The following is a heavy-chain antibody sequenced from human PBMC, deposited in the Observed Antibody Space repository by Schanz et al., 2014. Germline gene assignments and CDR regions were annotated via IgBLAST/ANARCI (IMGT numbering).Heavy chain of an antibody. V-gene: IGHV3-21*02. CDR3: TRGGPAYYFDY. J-gene: IGHJ4*02. Sequence: EVQLVESGGGLVKPGGSLRLSCGVSGFTASSHSMNWVRQAPGKGLAWVSYVSRSTPDIYYADSVKGRFTMSRDNAKISVFLQMNSLRAEYTAVYYCTRGGPAYYFDYWGQGTLVTVSS. CDR1: GFTASSHS. CDR2: VSRSTPDI.